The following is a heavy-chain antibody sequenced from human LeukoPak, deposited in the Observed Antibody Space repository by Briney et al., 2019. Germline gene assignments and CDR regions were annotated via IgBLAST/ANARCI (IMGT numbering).Heavy chain of an antibody. J-gene: IGHJ4*02. CDR3: ARGTYYDSSAYSGVRLFDY. CDR2: MNPNSGRT. CDR1: GYTFTSYD. V-gene: IGHV1-2*02. Sequence: VKVSCKASGYTFTSYDINWVRQATGQGLEWMGWMNPNSGRTNYAQKFQGRVTMTGDTSISTAYMELTRLTSDDTAVYYCARGTYYDSSAYSGVRLFDYWGQGTLVTVSS. D-gene: IGHD3-22*01.